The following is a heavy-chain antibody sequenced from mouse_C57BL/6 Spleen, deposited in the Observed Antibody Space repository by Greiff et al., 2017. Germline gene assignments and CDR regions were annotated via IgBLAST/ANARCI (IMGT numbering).Heavy chain of an antibody. D-gene: IGHD1-1*01. CDR1: GFTFSDYY. Sequence: EVQVVESGGGLVQPGGSLKLSCAASGFTFSDYYMYWVRQTPEKRLEWVAYISNGGGSTYYPDTVKGRFTISRDNAKNTLYLQMSRLKSEDTAMYYCARDTTVVERYYAMDYWGQGTSVTVSS. CDR3: ARDTTVVERYYAMDY. V-gene: IGHV5-12*01. J-gene: IGHJ4*01. CDR2: ISNGGGST.